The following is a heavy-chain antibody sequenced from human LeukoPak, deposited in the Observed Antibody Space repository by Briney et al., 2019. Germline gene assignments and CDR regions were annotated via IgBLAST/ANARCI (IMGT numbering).Heavy chain of an antibody. CDR1: GGSFSGYY. Sequence: SETLSLTCAVYGGSFSGYYWSWIRQPPGKGLEWIGEINHSGSTNYNPSLKSRVTISVDTSKNQFSLKLSSVTATDTAVYYCAHHYYDSSGPIPWFDPWGQGTLVTVSS. J-gene: IGHJ5*02. CDR2: INHSGST. V-gene: IGHV4-34*01. D-gene: IGHD3-22*01. CDR3: AHHYYDSSGPIPWFDP.